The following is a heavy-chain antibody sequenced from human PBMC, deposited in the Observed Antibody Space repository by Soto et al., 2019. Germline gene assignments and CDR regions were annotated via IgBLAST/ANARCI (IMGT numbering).Heavy chain of an antibody. CDR2: ISGGGSYI. V-gene: IGHV3-21*06. D-gene: IGHD2-2*01. CDR3: ARDSDCHSTSCFFPPHV. J-gene: IGHJ6*02. Sequence: PGGSLRLSCSASGFTFSDESMSWVRQVPGKGLEWVSGISGGGSYIFYADSVQGRFSISRDNPKNSLFLEMNSLRVEDTAVYYCARDSDCHSTSCFFPPHVWGQGTTVTSP. CDR1: GFTFSDES.